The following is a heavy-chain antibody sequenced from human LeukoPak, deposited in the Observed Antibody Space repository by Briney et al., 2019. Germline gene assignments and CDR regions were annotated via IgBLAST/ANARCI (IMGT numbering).Heavy chain of an antibody. Sequence: PSETLSLTCTVSGGSISSSSYYWGWIRQPPGKGLEWIGSIYYSGSTYYNPSLKSRVTISVDTSKNQFSLKLSSVTAADTAVYYCATNGYSYGRFLSGYYMDVWGKGTTVTVSS. CDR2: IYYSGST. D-gene: IGHD5-18*01. V-gene: IGHV4-39*07. CDR1: GGSISSSSYY. CDR3: ATNGYSYGRFLSGYYMDV. J-gene: IGHJ6*03.